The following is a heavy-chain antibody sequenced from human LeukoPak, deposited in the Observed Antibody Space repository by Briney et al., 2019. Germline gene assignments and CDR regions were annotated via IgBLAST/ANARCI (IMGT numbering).Heavy chain of an antibody. CDR2: IDTKSRNP. CDR3: ARHWGGDDDAFDV. V-gene: IGHV7-4-1*02. CDR1: GYTFANYA. J-gene: IGHJ3*01. Sequence: ASVKVSCKASGYTFANYAVNWVRQAPGQGLEWMGWIDTKSRNPTYAQDFTGRFVFSLDTSVSTAYLQINSLGAEDTAVYYCARHWGGDDDAFDVWGQGTMVTVSS. D-gene: IGHD4-17*01.